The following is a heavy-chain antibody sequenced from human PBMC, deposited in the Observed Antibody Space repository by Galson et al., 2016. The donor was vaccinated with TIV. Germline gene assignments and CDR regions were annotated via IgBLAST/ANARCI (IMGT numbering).Heavy chain of an antibody. CDR1: GGSIGSSSYY. V-gene: IGHV4-39*01. Sequence: ETLSLTCTVSGGSIGSSSYYWAWIRQPPGKGLEWIGSIYYTGTTYYSPSLKSRVTISADRSKNQFSPNLNSVTATDTAVYYCARPHSYSNYALDVWGQGTTVTVSS. CDR2: IYYTGTT. J-gene: IGHJ6*02. D-gene: IGHD4-11*01. CDR3: ARPHSYSNYALDV.